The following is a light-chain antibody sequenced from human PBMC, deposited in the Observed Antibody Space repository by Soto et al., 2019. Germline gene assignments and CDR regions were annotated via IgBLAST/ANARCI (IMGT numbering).Light chain of an antibody. V-gene: IGLV2-11*01. CDR3: CSYAGTYTYV. J-gene: IGLJ1*01. CDR1: SSDVGNYDY. CDR2: DVT. Sequence: QSALSQPRSVSGSPGQSVTISCTGTSSDVGNYDYVSWYLQHPGKAPKLLLYDVTKRHSGVPDRFSGSKSGNTASLSISGLQAEDEADYYCCSYAGTYTYVFGSGTKLPVL.